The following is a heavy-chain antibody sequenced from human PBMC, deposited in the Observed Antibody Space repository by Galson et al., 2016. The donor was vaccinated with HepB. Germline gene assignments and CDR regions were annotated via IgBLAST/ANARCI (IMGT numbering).Heavy chain of an antibody. CDR1: GFTFSNYA. CDR2: IYYSGST. D-gene: IGHD3-10*01. CDR3: ARLQLWFGGTDY. Sequence: LRLSCAASGFTFSNYALSWVRQAPGKGLEWIGYIYYSGSTYYNPSLKSRVTISIDTSKNQFSLKLSSVTAADTALYYCARLQLWFGGTDYWGQGTLVTVSS. V-gene: IGHV4-59*08. J-gene: IGHJ4*02.